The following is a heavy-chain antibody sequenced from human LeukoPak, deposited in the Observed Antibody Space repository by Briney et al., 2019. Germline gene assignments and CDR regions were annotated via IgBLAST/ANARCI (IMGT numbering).Heavy chain of an antibody. J-gene: IGHJ4*02. CDR2: INPNSGGT. V-gene: IGHV1-2*02. Sequence: VASVKVSCKASGYTFSGHYMDWVRQAPGQVLEWMGWINPNSGGTNYAQKFQGRVTMTRDTSISTAYMELSRLRSDDTAVYYCATFYDSSGYFYWGQGTLVTVSS. D-gene: IGHD3-22*01. CDR3: ATFYDSSGYFY. CDR1: GYTFSGHY.